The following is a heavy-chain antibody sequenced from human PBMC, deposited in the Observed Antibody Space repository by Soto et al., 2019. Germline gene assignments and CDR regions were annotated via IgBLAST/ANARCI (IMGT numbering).Heavy chain of an antibody. CDR3: AILTGSLHYYGMDV. CDR2: ISAYNGNT. J-gene: IGHJ6*02. V-gene: IGHV1-18*04. CDR1: GYTFTSYG. D-gene: IGHD3-9*01. Sequence: GASVKVSCKASGYTFTSYGISWVRQAPGQGLEWMGWISAYNGNTNYAQKLQGRVTMTTDTSTSTAYMELRSLRSDDTAVYYCAILTGSLHYYGMDVWGQGTTVTVS.